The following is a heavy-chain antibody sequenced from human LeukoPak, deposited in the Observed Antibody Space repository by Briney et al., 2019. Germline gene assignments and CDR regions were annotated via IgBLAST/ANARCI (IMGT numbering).Heavy chain of an antibody. D-gene: IGHD4-17*01. V-gene: IGHV3-66*01. CDR3: ARDSGFSDYAY. CDR1: GFTVSSDH. Sequence: GGSLRLSCVGSGFTVSSDHMSWVRQAPGRGLEWVSIIYSDGSTYYANSVKGRFTISRDSSKNTLYLQMNSLRADDTAIYYCARDSGFSDYAYWGQGTLVTVSS. CDR2: IYSDGST. J-gene: IGHJ4*02.